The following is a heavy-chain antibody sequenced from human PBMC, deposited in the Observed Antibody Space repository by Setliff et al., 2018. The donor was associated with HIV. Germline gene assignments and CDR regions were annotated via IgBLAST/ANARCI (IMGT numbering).Heavy chain of an antibody. CDR2: VIPVRDMA. V-gene: IGHV1-69*04. CDR1: GGTLRSYG. CDR3: VRGYYYDKTGYGTFDI. Sequence: SVKVSCKASGGTLRSYGTTWVRQAPGQGLEWMGTVIPVRDMANYAEKFQGRVTITADRSTSTSYMELRGLRSEDTAVYFCVRGYYYDKTGYGTFDIWGQGTVVTVSS. D-gene: IGHD3-22*01. J-gene: IGHJ3*02.